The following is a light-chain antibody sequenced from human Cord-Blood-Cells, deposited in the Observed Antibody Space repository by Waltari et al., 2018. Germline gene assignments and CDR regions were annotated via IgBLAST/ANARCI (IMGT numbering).Light chain of an antibody. CDR3: CSYAGSYV. J-gene: IGLJ1*01. Sequence: QSALTQPRSVSGSPGQSVTISCTGTSSDVGGYNYVSWYQQHPGKAPKLVIYDVSKRPSGVPDLFSGSKSGNTASLTISGLQADDEADYYCCSYAGSYVFGTGTKVTVL. CDR1: SSDVGGYNY. V-gene: IGLV2-11*01. CDR2: DVS.